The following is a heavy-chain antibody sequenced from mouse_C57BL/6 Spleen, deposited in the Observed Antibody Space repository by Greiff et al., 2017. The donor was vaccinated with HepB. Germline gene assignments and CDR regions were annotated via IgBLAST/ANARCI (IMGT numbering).Heavy chain of an antibody. V-gene: IGHV5-9*01. Sequence: EVQVVESGGGLVKPGGSLKLSCAASGFTFSSYTMSWVRQTPEKRLEWVATISGGGGNTYYPDSVKGRFTISRDNAKNTLYLQMSSLRSEDTALYYCARLTTVYAMDYWGQGTSVTVSS. CDR3: ARLTTVYAMDY. CDR2: ISGGGGNT. CDR1: GFTFSSYT. D-gene: IGHD1-1*01. J-gene: IGHJ4*01.